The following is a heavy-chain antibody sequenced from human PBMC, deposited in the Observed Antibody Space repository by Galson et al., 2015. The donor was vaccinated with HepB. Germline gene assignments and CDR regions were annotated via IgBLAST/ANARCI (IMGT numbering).Heavy chain of an antibody. Sequence: QSGAEVKKPGESLKISCKGSGYSFTSYWIGWVRQMPGKGLEWMGIIYPGDSDTRYSPSFQGQVTISADKSISTAYLQWSSLKASDTAMYYCARVLYSSGWAAAFDIWGQGTMVTVSS. CDR2: IYPGDSDT. J-gene: IGHJ3*02. CDR3: ARVLYSSGWAAAFDI. V-gene: IGHV5-51*01. CDR1: GYSFTSYW. D-gene: IGHD6-19*01.